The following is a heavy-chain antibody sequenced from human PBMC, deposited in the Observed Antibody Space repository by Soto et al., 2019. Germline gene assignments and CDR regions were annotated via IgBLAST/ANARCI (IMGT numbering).Heavy chain of an antibody. Sequence: SETLSLTCRVSDGSMNSDSSYWGWIRQPPGKGLEWIGVINHSGSTYHNLSLKGRVTMSVDASRNQFSLKLTSMTAADTAVYYCARLGGYVSVGYYYLWDSWGQGTLVTVS. CDR1: DGSMNSDSSY. CDR2: INHSGST. J-gene: IGHJ4*02. V-gene: IGHV4-39*01. CDR3: ARLGGYVSVGYYYLWDS. D-gene: IGHD3-22*01.